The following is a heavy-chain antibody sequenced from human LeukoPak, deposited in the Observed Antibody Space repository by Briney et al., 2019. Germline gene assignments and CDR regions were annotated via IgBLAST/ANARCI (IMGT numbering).Heavy chain of an antibody. J-gene: IGHJ4*02. CDR1: GYTFINYG. D-gene: IGHD3-10*01. CDR2: ITAYNGNT. V-gene: IGHV1-18*01. Sequence: ASVKVSCKASGYTFINYGINWVRQAPGQGLEWMGWITAYNGNTNYAQKLQGRVTMTTDTSTSTAYMELRSLRSDDTAVYYCATTYYYGSGSYYNSYYFDYWGQGTLVTVSS. CDR3: ATTYYYGSGSYYNSYYFDY.